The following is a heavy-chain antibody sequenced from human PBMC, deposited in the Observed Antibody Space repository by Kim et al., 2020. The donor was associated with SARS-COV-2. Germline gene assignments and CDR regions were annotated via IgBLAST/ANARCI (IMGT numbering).Heavy chain of an antibody. J-gene: IGHJ4*02. CDR3: ARRLTHDYGDYLEC. D-gene: IGHD4-17*01. CDR1: GFTFSNYA. V-gene: IGHV3-30*04. CDR2: ISTDGGNK. Sequence: GGSLRLSCAASGFTFSNYAMHWVRQAPGKGLEWVALISTDGGNKFYADSVKGRFTVSRDSSKNTLHLQMNSLRAEDTAVYYCARRLTHDYGDYLECRGQGPRVRVSS.